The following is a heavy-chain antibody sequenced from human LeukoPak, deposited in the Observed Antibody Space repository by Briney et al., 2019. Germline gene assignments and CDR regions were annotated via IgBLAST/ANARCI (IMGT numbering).Heavy chain of an antibody. Sequence: TSQTLSLTCTVSGGSISSGSYYWSWIRQPAGQGLEYIGRMYTSGSTNYNPSLKSRVTISVDKSKNQFSLKLSSVTAADTAVYYCARDPYDDYSYWGQGTLVTVSS. D-gene: IGHD4-17*01. CDR2: MYTSGST. J-gene: IGHJ4*02. V-gene: IGHV4-61*02. CDR3: ARDPYDDYSY. CDR1: GGSISSGSYY.